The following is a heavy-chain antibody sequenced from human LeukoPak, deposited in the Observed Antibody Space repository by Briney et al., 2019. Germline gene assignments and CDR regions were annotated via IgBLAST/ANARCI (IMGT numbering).Heavy chain of an antibody. V-gene: IGHV4-59*01. Sequence: PSETLSLTCTVSDDSISDYYRGWIRQPPGKGLEWIGYIHNSGTSTYNLSLKSRVTISADTSKNQFSLKLNSMTTADTAVYYCTRGAGWLIDYWGQGILVTVS. J-gene: IGHJ4*02. CDR2: IHNSGTS. CDR3: TRGAGWLIDY. D-gene: IGHD3-16*01. CDR1: DDSISDYY.